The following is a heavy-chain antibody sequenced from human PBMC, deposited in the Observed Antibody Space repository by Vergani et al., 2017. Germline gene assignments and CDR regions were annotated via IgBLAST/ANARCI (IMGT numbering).Heavy chain of an antibody. D-gene: IGHD5-24*01. J-gene: IGHJ4*02. Sequence: QVQLVQSGAEVKKPGASVKVSCKASGYTFTSYYMHWVRPAPGQGLEWMGIINPSGGSTSYAQKFQGIVTMTSDTSTSTVYMELSSLRSEDTAVYYCARDLRDGYNEYYFDYWGQGTLVTVSS. CDR2: INPSGGST. CDR1: GYTFTSYY. CDR3: ARDLRDGYNEYYFDY. V-gene: IGHV1-46*03.